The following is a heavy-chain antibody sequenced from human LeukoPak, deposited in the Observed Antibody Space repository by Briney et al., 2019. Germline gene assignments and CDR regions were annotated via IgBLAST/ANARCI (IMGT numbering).Heavy chain of an antibody. J-gene: IGHJ5*02. V-gene: IGHV1-2*02. Sequence: GASVKVSCKASGYTFTAYYMHWVRQVPGQGLEWMGWINSNSGDTNYAQKFQGRVTMTRDTSISTAYMELTKLRSDDTAVYYCAREGCYSTSCNWFDPWGQGTLVTVSS. CDR1: GYTFTAYY. CDR3: AREGCYSTSCNWFDP. CDR2: INSNSGDT. D-gene: IGHD2-2*01.